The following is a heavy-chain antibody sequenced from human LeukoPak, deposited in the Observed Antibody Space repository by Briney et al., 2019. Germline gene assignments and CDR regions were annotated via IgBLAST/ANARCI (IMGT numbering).Heavy chain of an antibody. J-gene: IGHJ4*02. D-gene: IGHD5-12*01. CDR3: ARGPSGYHNT. Sequence: ASVTVSFKACGYTFISYAMNWVRQAPGQGREWMGWISDYNGNTKYTQKLQGRVTMTTDTSTSTAYMELRSLRSDDTAVYYCARGPSGYHNTGGQGTLVTVSS. CDR2: ISDYNGNT. CDR1: GYTFISYA. V-gene: IGHV1-18*01.